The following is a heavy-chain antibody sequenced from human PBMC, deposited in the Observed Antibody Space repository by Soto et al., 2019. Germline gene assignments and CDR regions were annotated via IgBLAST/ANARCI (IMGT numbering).Heavy chain of an antibody. CDR2: FDPEDGET. CDR3: AKGGPDGFCSGGRCYFDS. D-gene: IGHD2-15*01. V-gene: IGHV1-24*01. Sequence: ASVKVSCKASGGTFSSYAISWVRQAPGKGLEWMGGFDPEDGETIYAQKFQGRVTMTEDTSTDTAYMELSSLRSEDTAVYYCAKGGPDGFCSGGRCYFDSWGQGTLVTVSS. J-gene: IGHJ4*02. CDR1: GGTFSSYA.